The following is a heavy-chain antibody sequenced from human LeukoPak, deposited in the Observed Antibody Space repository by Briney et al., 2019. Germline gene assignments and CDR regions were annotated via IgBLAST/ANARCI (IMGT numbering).Heavy chain of an antibody. CDR1: GGSISSSSYY. CDR2: IYYSGST. V-gene: IGHV4-39*01. J-gene: IGHJ4*02. D-gene: IGHD4-23*01. Sequence: SETLSLTCTVSGGSISSSSYYWGWIRQPPGKGLEWIGSIYYSGSTYYNPSLKSRVTISVDTSKNQFSLKLSSVTAADTAVNYCARHGALPVVTPSAFDYWRQGTLVTVSS. CDR3: ARHGALPVVTPSAFDY.